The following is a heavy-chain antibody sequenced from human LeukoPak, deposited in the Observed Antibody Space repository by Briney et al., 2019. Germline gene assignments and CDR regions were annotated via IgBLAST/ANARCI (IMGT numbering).Heavy chain of an antibody. J-gene: IGHJ5*02. Sequence: GASLKISCKGSGYSFTSYWIGWVRQMPGKGLEWMRIIYPGDPDTRYSPSFQGQVTISADKSISTAYLQWSSLKASDTAMYYCARLPDYDFWSGSNWFDPWGQRTLVTVSS. CDR3: ARLPDYDFWSGSNWFDP. CDR2: IYPGDPDT. CDR1: GYSFTSYW. V-gene: IGHV5-51*01. D-gene: IGHD3-3*01.